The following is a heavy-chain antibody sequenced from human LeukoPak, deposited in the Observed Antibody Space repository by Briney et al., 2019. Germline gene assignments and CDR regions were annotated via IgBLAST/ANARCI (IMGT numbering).Heavy chain of an antibody. CDR2: IIPILGIA. Sequence: GASVKVSCKASGGTFSSYAISWVRQAPGQGLEWMGRIIPILGIANYAQKFQGRVTITADKSTSTAYMELSSLRSEDTAVYYCARGPLDCSGGSCFNSWFDPWGQGTLVTVSS. D-gene: IGHD2-15*01. V-gene: IGHV1-69*04. J-gene: IGHJ5*02. CDR3: ARGPLDCSGGSCFNSWFDP. CDR1: GGTFSSYA.